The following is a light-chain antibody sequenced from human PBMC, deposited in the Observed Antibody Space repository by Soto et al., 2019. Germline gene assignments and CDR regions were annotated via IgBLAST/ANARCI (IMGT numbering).Light chain of an antibody. Sequence: QSVLTQPASVSGSPGQSITISCTGTSSDVGAYDFVSWYHQHPDKAPKLMIYEVSNRPSGVSNRFSGSKSVNTATLTISWLQAEDEADYYCSSYTSSSTRVFGTGTKVTVL. CDR1: SSDVGAYDF. CDR3: SSYTSSSTRV. V-gene: IGLV2-14*03. CDR2: EVS. J-gene: IGLJ1*01.